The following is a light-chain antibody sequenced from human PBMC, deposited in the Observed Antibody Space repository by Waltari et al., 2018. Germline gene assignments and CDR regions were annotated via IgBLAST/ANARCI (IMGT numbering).Light chain of an antibody. CDR1: QSVTSDY. Sequence: EIVLTQSPGTLSLSPGERATLSCRASQSVTSDYLAWYRQKPGQAPRLLTYDASTRATGIPDRFSGSGSGTDFSLTISRLEPEDSAVYYCQQYGTPLGNSFGQGTTLEIK. V-gene: IGKV3-20*01. CDR3: QQYGTPLGNS. J-gene: IGKJ2*03. CDR2: DAS.